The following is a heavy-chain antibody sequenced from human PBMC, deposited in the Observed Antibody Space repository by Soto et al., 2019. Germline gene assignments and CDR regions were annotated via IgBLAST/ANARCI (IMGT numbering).Heavy chain of an antibody. V-gene: IGHV3-30*18. J-gene: IGHJ4*02. D-gene: IGHD4-17*01. CDR3: AKACYGDVGVCFIDY. CDR1: GFTFNNFG. CDR2: ISYDGSDK. Sequence: GGSLRLSCVASGFTFNNFGIHWVRQAPGKGLEWVAVISYDGSDKFYADSVEGRFTISRDNSKNTLYLQVSSLRAEDTALYYCAKACYGDVGVCFIDYWGQGTLVTVSS.